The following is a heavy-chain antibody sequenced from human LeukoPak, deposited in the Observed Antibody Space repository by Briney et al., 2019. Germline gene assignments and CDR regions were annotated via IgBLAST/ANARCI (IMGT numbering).Heavy chain of an antibody. J-gene: IGHJ3*01. D-gene: IGHD3-22*01. CDR1: GFTFSDYY. Sequence: GGSLRLSCVASGFTFSDYYMSWIRQAPGKGLEWLSYMSTTGYTIYYADSVKGRFTISRDNPKNSLYLQMNSLRAEDTAVYYCARGDYYDSGDYFNDAFDVWGQGTMVTVSS. CDR2: MSTTGYTI. V-gene: IGHV3-11*01. CDR3: ARGDYYDSGDYFNDAFDV.